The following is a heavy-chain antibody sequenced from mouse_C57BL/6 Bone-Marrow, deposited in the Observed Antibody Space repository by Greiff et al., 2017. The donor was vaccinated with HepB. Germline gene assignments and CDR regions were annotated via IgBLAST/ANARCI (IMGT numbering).Heavy chain of an antibody. J-gene: IGHJ3*01. D-gene: IGHD1-1*01. V-gene: IGHV5-4*01. CDR1: GFTFSSYA. CDR2: ISDGGSYT. CDR3: ARAPYGSSEAWFAY. Sequence: EVQVVESGGGLVKPGGSLKLSCAASGFTFSSYAMSWVRQTPEKRLEWVATISDGGSYTYYPDNVKGRFTISRDNAKKNLYQKMSHLKSEDTAMYDSARAPYGSSEAWFAYWGQGTLVTVSA.